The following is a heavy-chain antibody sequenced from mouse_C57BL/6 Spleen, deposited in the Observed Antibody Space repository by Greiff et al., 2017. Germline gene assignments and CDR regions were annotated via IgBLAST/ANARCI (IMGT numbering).Heavy chain of an antibody. CDR2: IDPSDSYT. V-gene: IGHV1-59*01. CDR3: GKNYGSTYWYFDG. CDR1: GYTFTSYW. J-gene: IGHJ1*03. D-gene: IGHD1-1*01. Sequence: QVQLQQPGAELVRPGTSVKLSCKASGYTFTSYWMHWVKQRPGQGLAWIGVIDPSDSYTNYNQKFKGKATLTVDTSSSTAYMQLSSLTSEDSAVYYCGKNYGSTYWYFDGWGTVTTVTGSS.